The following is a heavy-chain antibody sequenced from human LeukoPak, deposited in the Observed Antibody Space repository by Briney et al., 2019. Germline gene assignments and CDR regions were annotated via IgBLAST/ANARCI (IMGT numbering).Heavy chain of an antibody. CDR2: INHSGST. J-gene: IGHJ4*02. Sequence: ASETLSLTCAVYGGSFSGYYWSWIRQPPGKGLEWIGEINHSGSTNYNPSLKSRVTISVDTSKNQFSLKLSSVTAADTAVYYCARLPNRYYYDSSGYYYNTYYFDYWGQGTLVTVSS. D-gene: IGHD3-22*01. CDR3: ARLPNRYYYDSSGYYYNTYYFDY. CDR1: GGSFSGYY. V-gene: IGHV4-34*01.